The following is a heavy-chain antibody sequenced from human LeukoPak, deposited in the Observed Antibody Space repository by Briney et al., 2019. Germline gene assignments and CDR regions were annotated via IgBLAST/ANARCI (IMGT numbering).Heavy chain of an antibody. CDR1: GYTFTSYD. Sequence: ASVKVSCKASGYTFTSYDINWVRQATGQGLEWMGWMNPNSGNTGYAQKFQGRVTITRNTSISTAYMELSSLRSEDTAVYYCARLYCSSTSCPGAFDIWGQGTMVTVSS. CDR3: ARLYCSSTSCPGAFDI. J-gene: IGHJ3*02. V-gene: IGHV1-8*03. D-gene: IGHD2-2*01. CDR2: MNPNSGNT.